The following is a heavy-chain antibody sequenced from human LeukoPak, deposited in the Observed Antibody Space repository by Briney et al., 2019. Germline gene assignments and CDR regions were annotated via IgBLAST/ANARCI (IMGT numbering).Heavy chain of an antibody. CDR3: AKEQWLPFDSSPNWFDP. D-gene: IGHD6-19*01. CDR2: IYYSGST. Sequence: SETLSLTCTVSGGSISSSSYYWGWIRQPPGKGLEWIGSIYYSGSTYYNPSLKSRVTISVDTSKNQFSLKLSSVTAADTAVYYCAKEQWLPFDSSPNWFDPWGQGTLVTVSS. V-gene: IGHV4-39*02. J-gene: IGHJ5*02. CDR1: GGSISSSSYY.